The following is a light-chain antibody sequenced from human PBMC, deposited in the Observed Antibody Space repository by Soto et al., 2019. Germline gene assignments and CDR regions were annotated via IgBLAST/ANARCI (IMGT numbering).Light chain of an antibody. CDR3: QHGYSTPLT. CDR2: DAS. CDR1: DDISTY. V-gene: IGKV1-39*01. J-gene: IGKJ4*01. Sequence: DVQLTQSPSPLSAAKGDRVTITCRARDDISTYLAWYQQKPGKAPKLLIYDASSLQSGVPSRFSGSGSGTDFTLTISSLQPEDFATYFCQHGYSTPLTFGGRTKVDTK.